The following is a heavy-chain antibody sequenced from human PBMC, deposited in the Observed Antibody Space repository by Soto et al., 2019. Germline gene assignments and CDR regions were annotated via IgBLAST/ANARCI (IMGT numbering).Heavy chain of an antibody. CDR2: IYYSGST. CDR3: AISLDCSSTSCFREHNWFDP. V-gene: IGHV4-59*08. CDR1: GGSISSYY. Sequence: SSETLSLTCTVSGGSISSYYWSWIRQPPGKGLEWIGYIYYSGSTNYNPSLKSRVTISVDTSKNQFSLKLSSVTAADTAVYYCAISLDCSSTSCFREHNWFDPWGQGTLVTVSS. J-gene: IGHJ5*02. D-gene: IGHD2-2*01.